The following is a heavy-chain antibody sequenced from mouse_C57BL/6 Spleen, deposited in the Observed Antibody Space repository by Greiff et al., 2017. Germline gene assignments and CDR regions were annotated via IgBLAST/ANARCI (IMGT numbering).Heavy chain of an antibody. CDR1: GYTFTSYW. Sequence: VQLQQPGAELVKPGASVKLSCKASGYTFTSYWMHWVKQRPGQGLEWIGMIHPNSGSTNYNEKFKSKATLTVDKSSSTAYMQLSSLTSEDSAVYYGAREGYDDYFDYWGQGTTLTVSS. J-gene: IGHJ2*01. CDR2: IHPNSGST. CDR3: AREGYDDYFDY. V-gene: IGHV1-64*01. D-gene: IGHD2-2*01.